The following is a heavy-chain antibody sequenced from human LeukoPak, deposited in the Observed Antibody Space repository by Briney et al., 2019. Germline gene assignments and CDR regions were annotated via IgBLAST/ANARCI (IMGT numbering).Heavy chain of an antibody. J-gene: IGHJ3*02. CDR1: GGSIITYY. Sequence: SETLSLTCTVSGGSIITYYWNWIRQAPGKGLEWIGYVYSIGRTNSNPTLRSRVTISVDASKNQFSLRLTSVTAADTAVYYCAREHSVGGGLDAFDMWGQGTMVTVSS. D-gene: IGHD3-16*01. CDR2: VYSIGRT. CDR3: AREHSVGGGLDAFDM. V-gene: IGHV4-59*01.